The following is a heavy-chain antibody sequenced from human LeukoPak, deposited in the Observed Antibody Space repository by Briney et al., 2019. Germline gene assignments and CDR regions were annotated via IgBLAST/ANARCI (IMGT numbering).Heavy chain of an antibody. CDR3: ARGQGTVTTH. Sequence: PSETLSLTCTVSGGSISSYYWSWIRQPAGKGLEWIGRIYTSGSANYNPSLMSRVTISLDRSKNHFSLNLSSVTAADTAVYYCARGQGTVTTHWGQGTLVTVSS. V-gene: IGHV4-4*07. CDR2: IYTSGSA. J-gene: IGHJ4*02. CDR1: GGSISSYY. D-gene: IGHD4-11*01.